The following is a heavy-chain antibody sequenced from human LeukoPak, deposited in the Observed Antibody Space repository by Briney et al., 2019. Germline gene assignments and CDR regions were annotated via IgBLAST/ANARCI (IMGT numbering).Heavy chain of an antibody. V-gene: IGHV3-48*01. CDR2: ISSSSSTR. Sequence: GGSLRLSCAASGCTFSSYSLNWVCQGPGKGLGWVSYISSSSSTRYYADSVKGRFSISGDNAKNSLYLQMNRLRAEDTAVYYCARVGVVGAAFDIWGQGTMVTVSS. J-gene: IGHJ3*02. CDR3: ARVGVVGAAFDI. CDR1: GCTFSSYS. D-gene: IGHD2-15*01.